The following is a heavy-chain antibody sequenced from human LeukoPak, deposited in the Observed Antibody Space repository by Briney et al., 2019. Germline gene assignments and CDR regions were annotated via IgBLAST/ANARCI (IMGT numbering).Heavy chain of an antibody. CDR3: AKAVAAAGTGGYL. J-gene: IGHJ4*02. V-gene: IGHV3-74*01. CDR1: GFTFSNYW. Sequence: LGGSLRLSCAASGFTFSNYWMHWVRQAPGKGLLWVSRINSDGSSTSYADSVKGRFTISRDNAKNTLYLQMNSLRAEDTAVYYCAKAVAAAGTGGYLWGQGTLVTVSS. CDR2: INSDGSST. D-gene: IGHD6-13*01.